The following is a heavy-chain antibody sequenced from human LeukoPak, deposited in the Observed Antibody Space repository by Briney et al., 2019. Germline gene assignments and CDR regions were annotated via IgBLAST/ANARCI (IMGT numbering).Heavy chain of an antibody. CDR2: ISSSSSYI. CDR3: ARDLIEGEDIVVVVAARPADY. CDR1: GFTFSSYS. J-gene: IGHJ4*02. V-gene: IGHV3-21*01. D-gene: IGHD2-15*01. Sequence: GGSLRLSCAASGFTFSSYSMNWVRQAPGKGLEWVSSISSSSSYIYYADSVKGRFTISRDNAKNSLYLQMNSLRAEDTAVYYCARDLIEGEDIVVVVAARPADYWGQGTLVTVSS.